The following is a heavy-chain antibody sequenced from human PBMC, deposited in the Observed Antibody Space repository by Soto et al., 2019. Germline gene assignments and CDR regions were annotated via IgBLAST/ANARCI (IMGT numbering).Heavy chain of an antibody. CDR3: ARDYYGSGTFTPAATPYYYYGMDV. J-gene: IGHJ6*02. CDR1: GGTFSSYA. D-gene: IGHD3-10*01. Sequence: ASVKVSCKASGGTFSSYAISWVRQAPGQGLEWMGGIIPIFGTANYAQKFQGRVTITADESTSTAYMELSSLRSEDTAVYYCARDYYGSGTFTPAATPYYYYGMDVWGQGTTVTVSS. CDR2: IIPIFGTA. V-gene: IGHV1-69*13.